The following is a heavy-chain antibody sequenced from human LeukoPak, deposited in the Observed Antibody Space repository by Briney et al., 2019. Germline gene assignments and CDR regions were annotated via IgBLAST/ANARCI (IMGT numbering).Heavy chain of an antibody. CDR2: ISYDGSNK. Sequence: PGGSLRLSCAASGFTFSSYAMHWVRQAPGKGLEWAAVISYDGSNKYYADSVKGRFTISRDNSKNTLYLQMNSLRAEDTAVYYCARDRARYLSGSYYYGMDVWGQGTTVTVSS. CDR3: ARDRARYLSGSYYYGMDV. V-gene: IGHV3-30-3*01. CDR1: GFTFSSYA. J-gene: IGHJ6*02. D-gene: IGHD1-26*01.